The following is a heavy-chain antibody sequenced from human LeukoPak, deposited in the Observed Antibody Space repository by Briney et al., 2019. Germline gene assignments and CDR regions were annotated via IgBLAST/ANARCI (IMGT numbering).Heavy chain of an antibody. Sequence: GGSLRLSCAASGFTFSSYEMNWVRQAPGKGLEWVSYISSSGSTIYYADSVKGRFTISRDNAKNSLYLQMNSLRAEDTSVYYCARSPQWELPDYWGQGTLVTVSS. V-gene: IGHV3-48*03. CDR2: ISSSGSTI. CDR1: GFTFSSYE. J-gene: IGHJ4*02. CDR3: ARSPQWELPDY. D-gene: IGHD1-26*01.